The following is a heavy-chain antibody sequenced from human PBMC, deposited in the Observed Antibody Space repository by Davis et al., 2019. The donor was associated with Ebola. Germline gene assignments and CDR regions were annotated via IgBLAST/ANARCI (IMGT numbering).Heavy chain of an antibody. J-gene: IGHJ5*02. CDR2: INFGGSAT. D-gene: IGHD1-1*01. CDR1: GFTFSRTD. Sequence: GESLKISCAASGFTFSRTDMTWFRQAPGGGPEWVSNINFGGSATYYADSVKGRFTISRDNPKNILYLQMDSLRIEDTAQYYCAGDPNWESGSWGQGTLVSVSS. V-gene: IGHV3-23*01. CDR3: AGDPNWESGS.